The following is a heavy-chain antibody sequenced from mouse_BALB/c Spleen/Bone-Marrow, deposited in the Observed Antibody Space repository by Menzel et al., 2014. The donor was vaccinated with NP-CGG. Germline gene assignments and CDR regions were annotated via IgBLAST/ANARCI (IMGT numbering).Heavy chain of an antibody. CDR1: GFTFSSFG. CDR2: ISSDSDTI. CDR3: TRDHDYDWYFDV. D-gene: IGHD2-4*01. V-gene: IGHV5-17*02. J-gene: IGHJ1*01. Sequence: DVHLVESGGGLVQPGGSRKLSCTASGFTFSSFGMHWVRQAPEKGLEWVAYISSDSDTIYYADTVKGRFTISRDNPKNTLFLQITSLRSEDTAMYYCTRDHDYDWYFDVWGAGTTVTVSS.